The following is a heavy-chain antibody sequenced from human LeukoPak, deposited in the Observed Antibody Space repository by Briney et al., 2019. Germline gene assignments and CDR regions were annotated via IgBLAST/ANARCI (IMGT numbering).Heavy chain of an antibody. V-gene: IGHV1-3*01. CDR2: INAGNGNT. D-gene: IGHD6-13*01. CDR1: GYTFTSYA. J-gene: IGHJ4*02. Sequence: ASVKVSCKASGYTFTSYAMHWVRQAPGQRLEWMGWINAGNGNTKYSQKFQGRVTITRDTSAGTAYMELSSLRSEDTAVYYCARDSGGRQLVRRYFDYWGQGTLVTVSS. CDR3: ARDSGGRQLVRRYFDY.